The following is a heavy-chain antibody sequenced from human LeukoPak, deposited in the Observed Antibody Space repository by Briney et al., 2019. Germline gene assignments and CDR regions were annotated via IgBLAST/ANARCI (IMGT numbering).Heavy chain of an antibody. Sequence: SETLPLTCTVSGGSISSSSYYWGWIRQPPGKGLEWIGSIYYSGNTYYSPSLKSRVTISVDTSKNQFSLKMSSVTAADTAVYYCARVPWLLAFDIWGQGTMVTVSS. CDR1: GGSISSSSYY. V-gene: IGHV4-39*07. CDR2: IYYSGNT. J-gene: IGHJ3*02. D-gene: IGHD6-19*01. CDR3: ARVPWLLAFDI.